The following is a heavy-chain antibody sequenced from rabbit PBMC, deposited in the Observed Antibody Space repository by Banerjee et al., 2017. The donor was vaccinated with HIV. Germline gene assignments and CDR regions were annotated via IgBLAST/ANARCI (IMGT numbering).Heavy chain of an antibody. CDR2: IYVGSSDST. D-gene: IGHD2-1*01. Sequence: QSLEESGGDLVKPGASLTLPCTASGFSFGSSYYMCWVREATGKGLEWIACIYVGSSDSTYYASWAKGRFTISKTSSTTVTLQMTSLTAADTATYFCARDRYDDRGDHGYFNLWGPGTLVTVS. CDR1: GFSFGSSYY. CDR3: ARDRYDDRGDHGYFNL. J-gene: IGHJ4*01. V-gene: IGHV1S40*01.